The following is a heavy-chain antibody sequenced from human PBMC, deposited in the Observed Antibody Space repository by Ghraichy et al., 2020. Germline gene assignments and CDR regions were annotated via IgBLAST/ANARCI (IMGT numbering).Heavy chain of an antibody. Sequence: GGSLRLSCAASGFTFNNYAMHWVRQSPGKGLECVAFTHNDGRKNFYADSVRGRFTVSRDDSKNTLHLEMDSLRTEDTAIYYCVKDGWTGFSRFESWGQGTLVTVSS. D-gene: IGHD3/OR15-3a*01. CDR1: GFTFNNYA. CDR2: THNDGRKN. V-gene: IGHV3-30*02. CDR3: VKDGWTGFSRFES. J-gene: IGHJ4*02.